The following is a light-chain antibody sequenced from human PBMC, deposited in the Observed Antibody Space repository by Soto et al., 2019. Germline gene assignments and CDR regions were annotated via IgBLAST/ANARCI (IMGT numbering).Light chain of an antibody. J-gene: IGKJ1*01. Sequence: DIQMTQSPSTLSASVGDRVNINCRASQSIIIYLAWYQQKPGKAPKLLIYDASTLESGVPSRFSGSGSGTEFTLTISSLQPDDFATYYCQQYNSYSLWTFGQGTKV. CDR1: QSIIIY. CDR2: DAS. V-gene: IGKV1-5*01. CDR3: QQYNSYSLWT.